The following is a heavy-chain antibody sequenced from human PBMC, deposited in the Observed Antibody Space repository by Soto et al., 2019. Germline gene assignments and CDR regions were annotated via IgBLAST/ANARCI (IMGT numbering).Heavy chain of an antibody. CDR1: GFTFSSYA. CDR3: AKLGVTGTLDYYYGMDV. J-gene: IGHJ6*02. Sequence: GGSLRLSCAASGFTFSSYAMSWVRQAPGKGLEWVSAISGSGGSTYYADSVKGRFTISRDNSKNTLYLQMNSLRAEDTAVYYCAKLGVTGTLDYYYGMDVWGQGTTVTVSS. V-gene: IGHV3-23*01. D-gene: IGHD1-7*01. CDR2: ISGSGGST.